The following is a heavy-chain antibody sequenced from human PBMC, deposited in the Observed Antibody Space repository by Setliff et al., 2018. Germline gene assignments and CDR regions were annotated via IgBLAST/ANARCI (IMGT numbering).Heavy chain of an antibody. D-gene: IGHD5-12*01. CDR3: AVATVVGRADYYYMDV. CDR2: IIPIFDIA. Sequence: ASVKVSCKVSGGRFSDYSISWVRQARGQGLEWMGEIIPIFDIADVSQKFQGRVVLTADESTSTGHMELSSLSSGDTAVYYCAVATVVGRADYYYMDVWGKGTTVTSP. V-gene: IGHV1-69*13. J-gene: IGHJ6*03. CDR1: GGRFSDYS.